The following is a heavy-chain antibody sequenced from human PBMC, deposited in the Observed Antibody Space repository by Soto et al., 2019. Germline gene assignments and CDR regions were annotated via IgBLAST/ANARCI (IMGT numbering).Heavy chain of an antibody. Sequence: EVQLLESGGGLVQPGGSLRLSCAASGFTFSSYAMSWVRQAPGKGLELVSAISGSGGSTYYADSVKGRFTISRDNSKNTLYLQMNSLRAEDTAVYYCAKDLHSGPLSYYYYYMDVWGKGTTVTVSS. CDR1: GFTFSSYA. CDR2: ISGSGGST. J-gene: IGHJ6*03. V-gene: IGHV3-23*01. CDR3: AKDLHSGPLSYYYYYMDV. D-gene: IGHD1-26*01.